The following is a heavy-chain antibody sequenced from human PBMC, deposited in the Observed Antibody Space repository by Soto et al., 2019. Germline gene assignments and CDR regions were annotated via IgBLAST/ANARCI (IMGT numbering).Heavy chain of an antibody. Sequence: PSETLSLTCTVSGVSISSGSYFWGCIRQPPGKGLEWIGTVYYSGSTYYNPSLRSRVTISVDTSKNQFSLKLNTVTAADTAVYYCVRRGGAVAGTASFDSWGQGMLVT. J-gene: IGHJ4*02. V-gene: IGHV4-39*01. D-gene: IGHD6-19*01. CDR1: GVSISSGSYF. CDR2: VYYSGST. CDR3: VRRGGAVAGTASFDS.